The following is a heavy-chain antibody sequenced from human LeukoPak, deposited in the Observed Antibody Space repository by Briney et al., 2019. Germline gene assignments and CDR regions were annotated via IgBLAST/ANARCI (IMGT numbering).Heavy chain of an antibody. Sequence: ASETLSLTCTVSGGSISSYYWSWIRQPPGKGLEWIGYIYYSGSTNYNPSLKSRDTISVDTSKNQFSLKLSSVTAADTAVYYCARTSYSSSVNWFDPWGQGTLVTVSS. CDR1: GGSISSYY. CDR2: IYYSGST. V-gene: IGHV4-59*01. CDR3: ARTSYSSSVNWFDP. J-gene: IGHJ5*02. D-gene: IGHD6-6*01.